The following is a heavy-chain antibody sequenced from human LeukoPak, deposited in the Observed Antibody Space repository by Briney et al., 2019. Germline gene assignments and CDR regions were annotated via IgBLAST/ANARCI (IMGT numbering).Heavy chain of an antibody. V-gene: IGHV4-34*01. J-gene: IGHJ4*02. CDR1: AGSFSGYY. D-gene: IGHD4-17*01. CDR3: ARGVNPDYGDYEYYFDY. Sequence: PSMTLSLTCAVTAGSFSGYYWSWIRQPPGKGLEWIGEINHSGSTNYNPSLKSRVTISVDTSKNQCSLKLSSVTAADTAVYYCARGVNPDYGDYEYYFDYWGQGTLVTVSS. CDR2: INHSGST.